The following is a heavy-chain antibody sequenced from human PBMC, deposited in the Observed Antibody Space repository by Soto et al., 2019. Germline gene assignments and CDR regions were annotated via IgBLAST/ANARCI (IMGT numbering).Heavy chain of an antibody. Sequence: GGSLRLSCAASGFTFSSYAMSWVRQAPGKGLEWVSAISGSGGSTYYADSVKGRFTISRDNSKNTLYLQMNSLRAEDAAVYYCAKSSTYYDTPYWGQGALVTVSS. CDR2: ISGSGGST. CDR1: GFTFSSYA. D-gene: IGHD3-9*01. J-gene: IGHJ4*02. V-gene: IGHV3-23*01. CDR3: AKSSTYYDTPY.